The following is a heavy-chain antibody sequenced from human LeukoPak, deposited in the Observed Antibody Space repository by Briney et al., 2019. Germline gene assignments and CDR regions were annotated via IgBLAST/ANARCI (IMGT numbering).Heavy chain of an antibody. CDR1: GFTFSSYG. J-gene: IGHJ4*02. Sequence: PGGSLRLSCAASGFTFSSYGMHWVRQAPGKGLEWVAFIRYDGSNKYYADSVKGRFTISRDNSKNTLYLQMNSLRAEDTAVYYCAKDFRGSSRTGTTWDYWGQGTLATVSS. CDR3: AKDFRGSSRTGTTWDY. CDR2: IRYDGSNK. V-gene: IGHV3-30*02. D-gene: IGHD1-1*01.